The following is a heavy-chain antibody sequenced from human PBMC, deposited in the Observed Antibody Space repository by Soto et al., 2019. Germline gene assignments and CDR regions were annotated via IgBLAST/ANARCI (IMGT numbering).Heavy chain of an antibody. CDR1: GASISSGDYS. CDR2: IFHTGST. V-gene: IGHV4-30-4*01. Sequence: SETLSLTCTVSGASISSGDYSWSWIRQSPGKGLEWIGYIFHTGSTSYNPSLKSRLSISVDTSKNQFSLRMTSLTAADTAVYYCATTYFDSSAYYYFDYWGQGSLVTVSS. J-gene: IGHJ4*02. D-gene: IGHD3-22*01. CDR3: ATTYFDSSAYYYFDY.